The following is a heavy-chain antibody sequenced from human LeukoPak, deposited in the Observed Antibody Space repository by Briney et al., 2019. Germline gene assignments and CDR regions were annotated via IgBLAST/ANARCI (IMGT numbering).Heavy chain of an antibody. J-gene: IGHJ4*02. Sequence: SETLSLTCTVSGGSISSSSYYWGWIRQPPGKGLEWIGSIYYSGSTYYNPSLKSRVTISVDTSKNQFSLKLSSVTAADTAVYYCARDNPSGKGDYWGQGTLVTVSP. CDR2: IYYSGST. CDR3: ARDNPSGKGDY. CDR1: GGSISSSSYY. V-gene: IGHV4-39*07. D-gene: IGHD2-15*01.